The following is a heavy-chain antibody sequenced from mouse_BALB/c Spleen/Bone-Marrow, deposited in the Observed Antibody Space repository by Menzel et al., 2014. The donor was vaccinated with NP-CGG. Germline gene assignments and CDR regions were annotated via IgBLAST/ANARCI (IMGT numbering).Heavy chain of an antibody. V-gene: IGHV5-6-3*01. Sequence: EVKLVEFGGGLVQPGGSLKLSCVASGFTFSSYGMSWVRQTPDKRLEFVATINNNGGSTYYPDSVKGQFTISRDNAKNTLYLQMSSLRSEDTAMYYCARVYGWYFDVWGAGTTVTVSS. CDR2: INNNGGST. CDR3: ARVYGWYFDV. CDR1: GFTFSSYG. J-gene: IGHJ1*01. D-gene: IGHD1-1*01.